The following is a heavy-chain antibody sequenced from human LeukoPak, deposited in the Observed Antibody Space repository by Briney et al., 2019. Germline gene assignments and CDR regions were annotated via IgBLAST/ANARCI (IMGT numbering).Heavy chain of an antibody. CDR2: ISYDGSNK. D-gene: IGHD3-3*01. CDR1: GFTFSSYA. J-gene: IGHJ4*02. CDR3: AKDRVLRFLEWLSIVDTAMVPDFAV. Sequence: PGGSLRLSCAASGFTFSSYAMHWVRQAPGKGLEWVAVISYDGSNKYYADSVKGRFTISRDNSKNTLYLQMNSLRAEDTAVYYCAKDRVLRFLEWLSIVDTAMVPDFAVWGQGTLVTVSS. V-gene: IGHV3-30-3*01.